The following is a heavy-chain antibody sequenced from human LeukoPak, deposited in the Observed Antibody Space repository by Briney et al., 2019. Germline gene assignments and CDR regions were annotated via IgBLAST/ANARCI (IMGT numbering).Heavy chain of an antibody. CDR3: VKDWGSSGKGNFQH. J-gene: IGHJ1*01. CDR2: ISGGAGST. CDR1: GFTFSNSA. Sequence: GGSLRLSCAASGFTFSNSAMNWVRQAPGKGLEWVSGISGGAGSTYYADSVKGRFTISRDNAKNSLYLQMNSLRADDTALYYCVKDWGSSGKGNFQHWGQGTLVTVSS. D-gene: IGHD6-19*01. V-gene: IGHV3-23*01.